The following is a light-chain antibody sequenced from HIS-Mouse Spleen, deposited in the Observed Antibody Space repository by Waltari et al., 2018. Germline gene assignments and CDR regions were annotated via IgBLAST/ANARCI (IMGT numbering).Light chain of an antibody. CDR3: QVWDSSTVV. CDR2: RAR. CDR1: NIGSKN. J-gene: IGLJ2*01. Sequence: SYELTQPLSVSVALGQTARITWGGNNIGSKNVHWYQQKPGQDPVLVIYRARNRPSGIPERFSGSNSGNTATLTISRAQAGDEADYYCQVWDSSTVVFGGGTKLTVL. V-gene: IGLV3-9*01.